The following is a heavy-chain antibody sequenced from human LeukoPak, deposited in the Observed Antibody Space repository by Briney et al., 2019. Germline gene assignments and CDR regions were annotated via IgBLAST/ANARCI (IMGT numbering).Heavy chain of an antibody. CDR1: GFTFSSYE. CDR2: ISSSGSTI. J-gene: IGHJ4*02. V-gene: IGHV3-48*03. Sequence: PGGSLRLSSAASGFTFSSYEMNWVRQAPGKGLEWVSYISSSGSTIYYADSVKGRFTISRDNAKNSLYLQMNSLRAEDTAVYYCAREGGSSGWFGLFIDYWGQGTLVTVSS. CDR3: AREGGSSGWFGLFIDY. D-gene: IGHD6-19*01.